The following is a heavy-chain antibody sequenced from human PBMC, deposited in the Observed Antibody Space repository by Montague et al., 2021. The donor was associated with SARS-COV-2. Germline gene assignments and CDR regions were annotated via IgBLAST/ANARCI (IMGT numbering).Heavy chain of an antibody. J-gene: IGHJ1*01. D-gene: IGHD3-22*01. CDR3: ASLNYYDSSGYYSGGTPDEYFQH. Sequence: SLRLSCAASGFTFSSYEMNWVRQAPGKGLEWVSYISSSSSTIYYADSVKGRFTIPRDNAKNSLYLQMNSLRAEDTAVYYCASLNYYDSSGYYSGGTPDEYFQHWGQGTLVTVSS. V-gene: IGHV3-48*03. CDR2: ISSSSSTI. CDR1: GFTFSSYE.